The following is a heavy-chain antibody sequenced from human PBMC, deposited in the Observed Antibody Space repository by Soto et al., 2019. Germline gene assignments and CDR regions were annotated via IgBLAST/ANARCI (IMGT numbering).Heavy chain of an antibody. CDR2: IDPSDSRT. CDR1: GYMFPIYH. V-gene: IGHV5-10-1*01. CDR3: ARHDSNGDLDF. Sequence: PGESLKISCEASGYMFPIYHISWVRQMPGKGLEWVGKIDPSDSRTMYRPSSRARISISVDKSINTAYLEWGRLKASDTARYYCARHDSNGDLDFWGQGTQVTVSS. D-gene: IGHD2-8*01. J-gene: IGHJ4*02.